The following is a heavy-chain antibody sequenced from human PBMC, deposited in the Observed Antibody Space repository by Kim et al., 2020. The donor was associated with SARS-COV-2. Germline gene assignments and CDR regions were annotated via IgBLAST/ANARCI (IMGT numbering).Heavy chain of an antibody. V-gene: IGHV3-30*04. CDR1: GFTFSSYA. D-gene: IGHD3-22*01. J-gene: IGHJ4*01. CDR2: ISYDGSNK. CDR3: ARITSYDSSGYYSPDFD. Sequence: GGSLRLSCAASGFTFSSYAMHWVRQAPGKGLEWVAVISYDGSNKYYADSVKGRFTISRDNSKNTLYLQMNSLRVDDMAVYYCARITSYDSSGYYSPDFD.